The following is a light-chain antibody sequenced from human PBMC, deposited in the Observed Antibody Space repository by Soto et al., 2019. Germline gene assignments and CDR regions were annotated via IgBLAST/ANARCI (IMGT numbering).Light chain of an antibody. CDR3: QQYGASRT. CDR2: EAS. J-gene: IGKJ1*01. V-gene: IGKV3-20*01. Sequence: IELTQSPCTLSLSPGERATLSCRASPSVRGSYIAWYQQRPGQAPRLLIYEASTRAPGIPDRFSGSETETDFTLTISRLEPEDFAVYYCQQYGASRTFGQGTKVDIK. CDR1: PSVRGSY.